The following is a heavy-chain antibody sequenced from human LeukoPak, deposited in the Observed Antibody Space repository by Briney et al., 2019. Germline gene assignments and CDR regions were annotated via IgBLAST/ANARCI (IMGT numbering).Heavy chain of an antibody. V-gene: IGHV1-2*02. CDR2: INPDNGGT. CDR3: ARPPGRDGYNRYDY. Sequence: ASVKVSCKASGYTFTDYYMHWVRPAPGQGLAWMGWINPDNGGTSYAQKFQGRVTMTRDTSISTAYMELSRLTSDDTAMYYCARPPGRDGYNRYDYWGQGTLVTVSS. J-gene: IGHJ4*02. CDR1: GYTFTDYY. D-gene: IGHD5-12*01.